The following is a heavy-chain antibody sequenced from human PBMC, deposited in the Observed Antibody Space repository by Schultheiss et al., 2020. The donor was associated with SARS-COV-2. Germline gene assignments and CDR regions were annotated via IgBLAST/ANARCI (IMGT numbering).Heavy chain of an antibody. J-gene: IGHJ5*02. CDR2: IIPIFGTP. D-gene: IGHD6-6*01. Sequence: SVKVSCKASGYTFTGYYMHWVRQAPGQGLEWMGAIIPIFGTPNYAQQFQGRVTITADESTSTAYMELSSLRSEDTAVYYCARRMYSSSSGFDPWGQGTLVTVSS. CDR3: ARRMYSSSSGFDP. V-gene: IGHV1-69*13. CDR1: GYTFTGYY.